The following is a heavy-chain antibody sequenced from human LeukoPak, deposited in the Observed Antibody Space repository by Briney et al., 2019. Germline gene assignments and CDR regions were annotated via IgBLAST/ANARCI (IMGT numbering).Heavy chain of an antibody. Sequence: SETLSLTCTVSGGSISSGGYYWSWIRQHPGKGLEWIGYIYYSGSTYYNPSLKSRVTISVDTSKNQFSLRLSSVTAADTAVYYCARAPTYYYDSSGPDPHNWFDPWGQGTLVTVSS. CDR1: GGSISSGGYY. J-gene: IGHJ5*02. CDR3: ARAPTYYYDSSGPDPHNWFDP. CDR2: IYYSGST. D-gene: IGHD3-22*01. V-gene: IGHV4-31*03.